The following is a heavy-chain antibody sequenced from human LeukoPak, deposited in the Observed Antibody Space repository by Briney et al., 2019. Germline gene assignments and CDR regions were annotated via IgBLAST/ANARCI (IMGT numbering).Heavy chain of an antibody. CDR1: RYSFTSYW. D-gene: IGHD3-3*01. V-gene: IGHV5-51*01. Sequence: GESLKISCKGSRYSFTSYWIGWVRQMPGKGLEWMGIIYPGDSDTRYSPSFQGQVTISADKSISTAYLQWSSLKASDTAMYYCARRFPLLRSGYDYWGQGTLVTVSS. J-gene: IGHJ4*02. CDR3: ARRFPLLRSGYDY. CDR2: IYPGDSDT.